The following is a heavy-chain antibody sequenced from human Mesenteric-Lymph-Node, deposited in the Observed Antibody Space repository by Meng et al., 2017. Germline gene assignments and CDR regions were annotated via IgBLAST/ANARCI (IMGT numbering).Heavy chain of an antibody. CDR1: GLSFNTHA. V-gene: IGHV3-30-3*01. CDR2: ISYDGTNK. D-gene: IGHD6-13*01. CDR3: MSEIRKAPTGTDY. J-gene: IGHJ4*02. Sequence: QVQLVESGGCVVQPGRSLRLSCVASGLSFNTHAMHWVRQAPGKGLEWVAVISYDGTNKYYADSVMGRFTISRDNSKSTLFLQMNSLRAEDTAMYYCMSEIRKAPTGTDYWGQGTLVTVSS.